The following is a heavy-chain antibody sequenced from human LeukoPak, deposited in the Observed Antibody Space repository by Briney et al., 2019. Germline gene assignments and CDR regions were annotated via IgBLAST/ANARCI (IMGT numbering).Heavy chain of an antibody. CDR3: ARRVITSKDDAFDI. V-gene: IGHV4-38-2*02. Sequence: SETVSLTCTVSGYSISSGYYWGWIGQPPGKGLEWIGSFYHSGSTYYNPSLKSRVTISVDTSKNQFSLKLSSVTAADTAVYYCARRVITSKDDAFDIWGQGTMVTVSS. CDR1: GYSISSGYY. J-gene: IGHJ3*02. D-gene: IGHD3-22*01. CDR2: FYHSGST.